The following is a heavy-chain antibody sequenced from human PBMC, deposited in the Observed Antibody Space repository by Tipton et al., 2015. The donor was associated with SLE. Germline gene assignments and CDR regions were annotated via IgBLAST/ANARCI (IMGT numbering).Heavy chain of an antibody. CDR1: GFTFSSYA. Sequence: SLRLSCAASGFTFSSYAMSWVRQAPGKGLEWVSGISGSGGSTYYADSVKGRFTISRDNSKNTLYLQMNSLRAEDTAVYYCAKDEVVPAALFDYWGQGTLVTVSS. V-gene: IGHV3-23*01. CDR2: ISGSGGST. J-gene: IGHJ4*02. D-gene: IGHD2-2*01. CDR3: AKDEVVPAALFDY.